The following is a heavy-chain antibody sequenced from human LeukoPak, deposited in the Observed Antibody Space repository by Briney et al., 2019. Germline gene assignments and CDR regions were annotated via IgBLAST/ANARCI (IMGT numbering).Heavy chain of an antibody. CDR2: ISAYNGNT. J-gene: IGHJ4*02. V-gene: IGHV1-18*01. Sequence: VASVKVSCKASGYTFTNYGISWVRQAPGQGLEWMGWISAYNGNTNYAQKLQGRVTMTTDTSTSTAYMELRSLRSDDTAVYYCARDWGAAAGMFSPRHWGQATLVTVSS. CDR1: GYTFTNYG. CDR3: ARDWGAAAGMFSPRH. D-gene: IGHD6-13*01.